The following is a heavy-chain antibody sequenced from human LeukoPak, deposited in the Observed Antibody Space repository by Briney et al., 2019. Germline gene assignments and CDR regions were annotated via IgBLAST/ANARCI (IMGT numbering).Heavy chain of an antibody. Sequence: PGGSLRLSCAASGFTFSSYWMSWVRQAPGKGLEWVSAISGSGGSTYYADSVKGRFTISRDNSKNTLYLQMNSLRAEDTAVYYCAKGADSSGWSWYFDLWGRGTLVTVSS. J-gene: IGHJ2*01. V-gene: IGHV3-23*01. CDR1: GFTFSSYW. D-gene: IGHD6-19*01. CDR3: AKGADSSGWSWYFDL. CDR2: ISGSGGST.